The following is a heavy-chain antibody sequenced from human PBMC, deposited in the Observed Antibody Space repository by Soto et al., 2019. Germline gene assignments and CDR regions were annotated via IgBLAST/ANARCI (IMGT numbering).Heavy chain of an antibody. CDR3: ARVVVVPAAKGHWFDP. D-gene: IGHD2-2*01. V-gene: IGHV5-51*01. Sequence: GESLKISCKGSGYSFTSYWIGWVRQMPGKGLEWMGIIYPGDSDTRYSPSFQGQVTISADKSISTAYLQWSSLKASDTAMYYCARVVVVPAAKGHWFDPWGQGTLVTVSS. CDR2: IYPGDSDT. CDR1: GYSFTSYW. J-gene: IGHJ5*02.